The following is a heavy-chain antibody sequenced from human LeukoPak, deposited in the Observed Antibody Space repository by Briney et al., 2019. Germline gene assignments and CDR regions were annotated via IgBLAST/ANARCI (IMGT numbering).Heavy chain of an antibody. CDR3: AHRANDYGDQGWFDP. CDR2: IYWDDDK. J-gene: IGHJ5*02. V-gene: IGHV2-5*02. D-gene: IGHD4-17*01. CDR1: GFSLSTSGVG. Sequence: SGPTLVKPTQTLTLTCTFSGFSLSTSGVGVGWIRQPPGKALEWLALIYWDDDKRYSPSLKGRLTITKDTSKNQVVLTMTNMDPVDTATYYCAHRANDYGDQGWFDPWGQGTLVTVSS.